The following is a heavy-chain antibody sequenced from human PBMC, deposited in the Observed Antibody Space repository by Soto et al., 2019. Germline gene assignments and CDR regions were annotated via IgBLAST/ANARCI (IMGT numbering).Heavy chain of an antibody. CDR2: ISPNNGNT. CDR1: GYSFSNYE. J-gene: IGHJ5*02. Sequence: QVQLVQSGAELKKPGASVKVSCKASGYSFSNYEISWVRQAPGQGLEWMGWISPNNGNTNYAQKFQGRVIMTTDTSTSTAYMEMRSLRSDDTAVYYCARRQGPINNFGVVTEDASWGQGTLVTVSS. V-gene: IGHV1-18*01. CDR3: ARRQGPINNFGVVTEDAS. D-gene: IGHD3-3*02.